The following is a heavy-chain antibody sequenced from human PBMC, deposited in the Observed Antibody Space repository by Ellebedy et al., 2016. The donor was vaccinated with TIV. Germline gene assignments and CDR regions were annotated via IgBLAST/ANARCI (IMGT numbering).Heavy chain of an antibody. J-gene: IGHJ4*02. V-gene: IGHV3-23*01. CDR1: GFTFRSNA. Sequence: PGGSLRLSCVASGFTFRSNALSWVRQASGKGLESVSAISGSGTNTNYADSVQGRFTISRNNLQNTLYLQMSSLRAEDTAVYYCSFKGVATRVYWGQGTLVTVSS. CDR3: SFKGVATRVY. CDR2: ISGSGTNT. D-gene: IGHD4-23*01.